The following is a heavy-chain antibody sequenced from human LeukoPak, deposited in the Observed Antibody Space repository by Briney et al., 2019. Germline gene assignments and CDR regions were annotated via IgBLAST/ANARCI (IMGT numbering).Heavy chain of an antibody. V-gene: IGHV3-9*01. J-gene: IGHJ6*03. CDR1: GFTFDDYA. CDR3: ASTGINSYYYYYMDV. D-gene: IGHD1-1*01. CDR2: ISWNSGSI. Sequence: GRSLRLSCAASGFTFDDYAMRWVRQAPGKGLEWVSGISWNSGSIGYADSVKGRFTTSRDNAKNSLYLQMNSLRAEDTAVYYCASTGINSYYYYYMDVWGKGTTVTVSS.